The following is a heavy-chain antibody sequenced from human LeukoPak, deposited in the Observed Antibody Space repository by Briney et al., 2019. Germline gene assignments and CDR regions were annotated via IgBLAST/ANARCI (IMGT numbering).Heavy chain of an antibody. Sequence: SETLSLTYAVYGGSFSGYYWSWIRQPPEKGLEWIGEINHSGSTNYNPSLKSRVTISVDTSKNQFSLNLTSVTAADTAVYYCAKEGTYTYGASDFDYWGQGTLVTVSS. V-gene: IGHV4-34*01. CDR3: AKEGTYTYGASDFDY. D-gene: IGHD4/OR15-4a*01. CDR1: GGSFSGYY. J-gene: IGHJ4*02. CDR2: INHSGST.